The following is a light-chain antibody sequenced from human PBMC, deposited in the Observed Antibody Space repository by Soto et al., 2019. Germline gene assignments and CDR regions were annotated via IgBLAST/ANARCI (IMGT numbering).Light chain of an antibody. CDR2: EVN. Sequence: QSVLTQPASVSGSPGQSIAISCTGTSSDVGGYNYVSWYQQHPGKAPKLMIYEVNNRPSGVPDRFSGSKSGNTASLTISGLQAEDEADYYCCSFTSSTPWVFGGGTKLTVL. J-gene: IGLJ3*02. CDR1: SSDVGGYNY. CDR3: CSFTSSTPWV. V-gene: IGLV2-14*01.